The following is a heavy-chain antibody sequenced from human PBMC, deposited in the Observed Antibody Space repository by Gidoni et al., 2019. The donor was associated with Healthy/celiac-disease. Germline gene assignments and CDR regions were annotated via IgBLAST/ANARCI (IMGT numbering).Heavy chain of an antibody. D-gene: IGHD5-12*01. Sequence: EVQLVESGGGLVKPGGSLRLSCAASGFTFSNAWMSWVRQAPGKGREWVGRIESKTDGGRTDYAAPVKGRLTISRDNSKNTLYLQMNSLKTEDTAVYYCTTDAYSSYDGPFAYWGQGTLVTVSS. CDR1: GFTFSNAW. J-gene: IGHJ4*02. CDR2: IESKTDGGRT. V-gene: IGHV3-15*04. CDR3: TTDAYSSYDGPFAY.